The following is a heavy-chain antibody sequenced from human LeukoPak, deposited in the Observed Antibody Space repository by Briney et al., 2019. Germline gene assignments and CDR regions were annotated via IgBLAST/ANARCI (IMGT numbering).Heavy chain of an antibody. D-gene: IGHD4-17*01. V-gene: IGHV3-30-3*01. CDR2: ISYDGSNK. J-gene: IGHJ6*02. CDR1: GFTFSSYA. Sequence: GRSLRLSCAASGFTFSSYAMHWVRQAPGKGLEWVAVISYDGSNKYYADFVKGRFTISRDNSKNTLYLQMNSLRAEDTAVYYCARGTVTAPVRYYYYGMDVWGQGTTVTVSS. CDR3: ARGTVTAPVRYYYYGMDV.